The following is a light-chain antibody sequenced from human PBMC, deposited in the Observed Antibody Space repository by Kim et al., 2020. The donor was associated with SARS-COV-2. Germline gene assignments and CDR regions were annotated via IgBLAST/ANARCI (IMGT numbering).Light chain of an antibody. CDR1: QSVSSY. CDR2: DAS. Sequence: SPGERATLSCRASQSVSSYLVWYQQKPGQAPRLLIYDASNRATGIPARFSGSGSGTDFTLTISSLEPEDFAVYYCQQRSNWPPFTFGGGTKVDIK. V-gene: IGKV3-11*01. J-gene: IGKJ4*01. CDR3: QQRSNWPPFT.